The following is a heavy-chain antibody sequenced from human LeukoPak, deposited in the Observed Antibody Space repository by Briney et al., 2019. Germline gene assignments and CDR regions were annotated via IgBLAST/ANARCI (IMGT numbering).Heavy chain of an antibody. Sequence: KPSETLSLTCTVSGGSISNYHWSWIRQPPGKGLEWIGYIYYSGSTNYYPSLKSRVTVSVDTSKNQFSLKLSSVTAADTAVYYCARSAGYYFDYWGQGTLVTVSS. D-gene: IGHD1-14*01. CDR1: GGSISNYH. CDR2: IYYSGST. V-gene: IGHV4-59*01. J-gene: IGHJ4*02. CDR3: ARSAGYYFDY.